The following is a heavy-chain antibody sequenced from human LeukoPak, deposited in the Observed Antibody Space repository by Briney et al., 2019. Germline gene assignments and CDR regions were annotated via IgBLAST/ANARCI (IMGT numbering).Heavy chain of an antibody. CDR1: GFTFSSYY. D-gene: IGHD2-15*01. Sequence: GGSLRLSCAASGFTFSSYYMHWVRQAPGKGLEWVSSISGSSSYIYYADSVKGRFTISRDNAKNSLYLQMDSLGAEDTAVYYCARDREGYCSGGTCTTFDYWGQGTLVTVSS. J-gene: IGHJ4*02. V-gene: IGHV3-21*01. CDR3: ARDREGYCSGGTCTTFDY. CDR2: ISGSSSYI.